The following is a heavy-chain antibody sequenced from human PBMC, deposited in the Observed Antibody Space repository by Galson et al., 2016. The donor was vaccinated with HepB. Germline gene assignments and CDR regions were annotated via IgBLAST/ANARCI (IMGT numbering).Heavy chain of an antibody. CDR3: AGGGLIWYQNCFDL. J-gene: IGHJ4*02. V-gene: IGHV4-4*02. CDR1: GASISPANW. D-gene: IGHD2-8*01. CDR2: IYHSGST. Sequence: ETLSLTCAVSGASISPANWWSWVRQPPGKGLEWIGEIYHSGSTNYSPSLQSRVTISVDKSKNQISLTLGSVTAAETAVYYCAGGGLIWYQNCFDLWGQGTLVTVSS.